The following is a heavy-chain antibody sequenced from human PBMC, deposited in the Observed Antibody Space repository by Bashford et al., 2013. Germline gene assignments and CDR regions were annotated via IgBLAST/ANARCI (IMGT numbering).Heavy chain of an antibody. J-gene: IGHJ4*02. Sequence: SETLSLTCAVYGGSFSGYYWSWIRQPPGKGLEWIGEINHSGSTNYNPSLKSRVTISVDTSKNQFSLKLSSVTAADTVVYYCARGAEVDNYFDYVGPGNPGHRLL. CDR2: INHSGST. CDR1: GGSFSGYY. D-gene: IGHD2-15*01. CDR3: ARGAEVDNYFDY. V-gene: IGHV4-34*01.